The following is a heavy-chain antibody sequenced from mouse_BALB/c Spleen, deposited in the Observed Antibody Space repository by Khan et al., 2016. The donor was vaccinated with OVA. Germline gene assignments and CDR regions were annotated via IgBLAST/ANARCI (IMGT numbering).Heavy chain of an antibody. CDR2: IYPFNDDT. CDR1: GYTFTSYV. J-gene: IGHJ3*01. V-gene: IGHV1S136*01. D-gene: IGHD1-1*01. Sequence: VQLQQSGPELVKPGASVKMSCKASGYTFTSYVMHWVKQKPGLGLEWIGYIYPFNDDTKYNEKFKGKATLTYDKSSSTAYMELNSLTSEASAVFYCAPGGTYYVPFDCWRQGILGTGSP. CDR3: APGGTYYVPFDC.